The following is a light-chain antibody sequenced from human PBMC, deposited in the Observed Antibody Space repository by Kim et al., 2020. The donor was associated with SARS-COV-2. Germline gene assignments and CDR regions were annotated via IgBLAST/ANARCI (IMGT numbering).Light chain of an antibody. V-gene: IGKV3-11*01. CDR1: QSVSSY. CDR3: QQRSNWPL. CDR2: DAS. J-gene: IGKJ4*01. Sequence: ALSPAERPALSCRASQSVSSYLAWYQQRPGQAPRLLIYDASNGATGIPARFSGSGSGTDFTLTISSLEPEDFAVYYCQQRSNWPLFGGGTKVDIK.